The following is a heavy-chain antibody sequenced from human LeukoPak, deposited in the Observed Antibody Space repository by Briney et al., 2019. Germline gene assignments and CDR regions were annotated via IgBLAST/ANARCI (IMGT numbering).Heavy chain of an antibody. CDR3: AREGYGGNSRSFDH. Sequence: GRSLRLSCAASGFTFSNYAMHWVRQAPGKGLEWVAVIGYNIYYADSVKGRSTISTDNSKNTMYLQMNSLSAEDTAVYYCAREGYGGNSRSFDHWGQGTPVTVSS. D-gene: IGHD4-17*01. CDR2: IGYNI. CDR1: GFTFSNYA. V-gene: IGHV3-30*04. J-gene: IGHJ4*02.